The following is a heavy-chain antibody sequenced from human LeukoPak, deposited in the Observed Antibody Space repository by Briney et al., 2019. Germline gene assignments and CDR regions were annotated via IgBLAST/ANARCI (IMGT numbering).Heavy chain of an antibody. CDR2: INPNSGGT. V-gene: IGHV1-2*02. CDR1: GYTFTGYY. CDR3: AREFRWLQFHYYYYMDV. D-gene: IGHD5-24*01. J-gene: IGHJ6*03. Sequence: ASVKVSCKASGYTFTGYYMHWVRQAPGQGLEWMGWINPNSGGTNYAQKFQGRVTMTRDTSISTAYMGLSRLRSDDTAVYYCAREFRWLQFHYYYYMDVWGKGTTVTISS.